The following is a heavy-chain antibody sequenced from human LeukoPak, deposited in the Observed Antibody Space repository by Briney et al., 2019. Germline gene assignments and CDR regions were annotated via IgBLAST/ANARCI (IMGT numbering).Heavy chain of an antibody. Sequence: NPNSGGTNYAQKFQGRVTMTTDTSTSTAYMELRSLRSDDTAVYYCARDPPIFGVVNLDYWGQGTLVTVSS. V-gene: IGHV1-2*02. D-gene: IGHD3-3*01. J-gene: IGHJ4*02. CDR2: NPNSGGT. CDR3: ARDPPIFGVVNLDY.